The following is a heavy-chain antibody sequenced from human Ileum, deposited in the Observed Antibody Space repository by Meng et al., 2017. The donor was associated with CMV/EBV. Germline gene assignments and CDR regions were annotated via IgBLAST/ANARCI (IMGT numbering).Heavy chain of an antibody. V-gene: IGHV4-30-4*08. J-gene: IGHJ4*02. Sequence: VQLQESGPGPVKPSQTLSLTCTVSGGSISSGDYYWSWIRQPPGKGLEWIGYIYYSGSTYYNPSLKSRVTISVDTSKNQFSLKLSSVTAADTAVYYCARERRYYGSGSYYTAHWGQGTLVTVSS. CDR2: IYYSGST. CDR3: ARERRYYGSGSYYTAH. CDR1: GGSISSGDYY. D-gene: IGHD3-10*01.